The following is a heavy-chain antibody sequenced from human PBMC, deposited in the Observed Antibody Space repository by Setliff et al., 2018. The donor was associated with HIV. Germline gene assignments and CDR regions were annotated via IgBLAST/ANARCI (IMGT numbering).Heavy chain of an antibody. Sequence: LSLTCDVSGGSITGYYWGWIRQPPGKGLQWIGSIYFSGSTYYNPSLKSRVTISVDTSKNQFSLKLRSVTAADTGIYYCARHRSYGDYDPNWFDPWGRGTLVTVSS. J-gene: IGHJ5*02. V-gene: IGHV4-39*01. D-gene: IGHD4-17*01. CDR2: IYFSGST. CDR3: ARHRSYGDYDPNWFDP. CDR1: GGSITGYY.